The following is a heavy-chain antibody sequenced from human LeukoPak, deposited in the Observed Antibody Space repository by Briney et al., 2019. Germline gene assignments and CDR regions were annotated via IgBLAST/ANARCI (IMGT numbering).Heavy chain of an antibody. CDR1: GFTFSSYA. Sequence: GGSLRLSCAASGFTFSSYAMSWVRQAPGKGLEWVSGISNSGGSTYYADSVKGRFTISRDNAKNSLYLQMNSLRAEDTAVYYCARPDCSGGSCYFDYWGQGTLVTVSS. CDR2: ISNSGGST. CDR3: ARPDCSGGSCYFDY. D-gene: IGHD2-15*01. V-gene: IGHV3-23*01. J-gene: IGHJ4*02.